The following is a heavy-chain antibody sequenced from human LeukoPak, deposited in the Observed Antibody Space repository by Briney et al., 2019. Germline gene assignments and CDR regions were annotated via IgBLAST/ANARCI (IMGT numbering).Heavy chain of an antibody. D-gene: IGHD3-10*01. J-gene: IGHJ4*02. CDR2: IRYDGSNK. CDR1: GFTFSSYG. Sequence: GSLRLSCAASGFTFSSYGMHWVRQAPGKGLEWVTFIRYDGSNKYYADSVKGRFTISRDNSKNTLYLQMNSLRAEDTAVYYCAKDDTYYYGSGSYDYWGQGTLVTVSS. CDR3: AKDDTYYYGSGSYDY. V-gene: IGHV3-30*02.